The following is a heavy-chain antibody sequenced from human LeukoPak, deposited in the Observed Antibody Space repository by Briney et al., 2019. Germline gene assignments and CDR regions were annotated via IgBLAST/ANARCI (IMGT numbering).Heavy chain of an antibody. Sequence: PGGSLRLSCAASGFTFSSYAMSWVRQAPGKGLEWVSAISGSGGSTYYADSVKGRFTISRDNSKNTLYLQMNSLRAEDTAVYYCARGTDQLYSSSWYVLGYWGQGTLVTVSS. CDR1: GFTFSSYA. J-gene: IGHJ4*02. V-gene: IGHV3-23*01. CDR2: ISGSGGST. CDR3: ARGTDQLYSSSWYVLGY. D-gene: IGHD6-13*01.